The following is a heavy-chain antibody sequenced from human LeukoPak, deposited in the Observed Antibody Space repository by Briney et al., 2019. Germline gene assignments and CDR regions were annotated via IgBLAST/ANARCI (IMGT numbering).Heavy chain of an antibody. V-gene: IGHV4-59*01. D-gene: IGHD6-13*01. CDR1: GGSISSYY. Sequence: SETLSLTCTVSGGSISSYYWSWIRQPPGKGLEWIGYIYYSGSTNYNPSLKSRVTISVDTSKNQFSLKLSSVTAADTAVYYCARHHVAAAGVDTGDYWGQGTLVTVSS. CDR2: IYYSGST. J-gene: IGHJ4*02. CDR3: ARHHVAAAGVDTGDY.